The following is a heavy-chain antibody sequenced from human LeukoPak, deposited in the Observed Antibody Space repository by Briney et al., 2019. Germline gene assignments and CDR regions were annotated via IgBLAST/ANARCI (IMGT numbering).Heavy chain of an antibody. Sequence: PSETLSLTCAVYGGSFSSYYWSWIRQPAGKGLEWIGRIYTSGSTNYDPSLKSRVTMSVDTSKNQFSLKLSSVTAADTAVYYRAGGDYYYYYMDVWGKGTTVTVSS. D-gene: IGHD3-16*01. CDR3: AGGDYYYYYMDV. V-gene: IGHV4-59*10. CDR2: IYTSGST. J-gene: IGHJ6*03. CDR1: GGSFSSYY.